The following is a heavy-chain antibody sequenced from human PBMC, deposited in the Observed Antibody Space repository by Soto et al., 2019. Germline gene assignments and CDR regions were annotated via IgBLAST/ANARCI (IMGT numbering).Heavy chain of an antibody. CDR3: ARGLTTGGGF. V-gene: IGHV3-7*01. CDR1: GFTISSYW. CDR2: INKDGSER. Sequence: GGSLRLSCAASGFTISSYWMNWVRQAPGKGLEWVATINKDGSERYYVDSVRDRFIISRDNVMDSLFLQMNSLRAEDTAVYYCARGLTTGGGFWGQGTLVTVSS. D-gene: IGHD2-15*01. J-gene: IGHJ4*02.